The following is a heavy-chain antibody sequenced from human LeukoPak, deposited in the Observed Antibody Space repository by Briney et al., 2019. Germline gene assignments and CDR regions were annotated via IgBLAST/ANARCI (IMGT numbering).Heavy chain of an antibody. V-gene: IGHV4-39*07. D-gene: IGHD2-15*01. J-gene: IGHJ5*02. Sequence: SETLSLTCTVSGGSISSSSYYWGWIRQPPGKGLEWIGSIYYSGSTYYNPSLKSRVTISVDTSKNQSSLKLSSVTAADTAVYYCARTVLGYCSGGSCYDNWFDPWGQGTLVTVSS. CDR2: IYYSGST. CDR3: ARTVLGYCSGGSCYDNWFDP. CDR1: GGSISSSSYY.